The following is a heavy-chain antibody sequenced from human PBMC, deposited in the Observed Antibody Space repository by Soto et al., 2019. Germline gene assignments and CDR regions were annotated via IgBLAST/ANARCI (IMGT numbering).Heavy chain of an antibody. D-gene: IGHD3-10*01. CDR3: AKTGGPGSYYWVDY. J-gene: IGHJ4*02. Sequence: GASVKVSCKASGGTFSSYAISWVRQAPGQGLEWMGGIIPIFGTANYAQKFQGRVTITTDESTSTAYMELSSLRSEDTAVYYCAKTGGPGSYYWVDYWGQGTPVTVSS. CDR1: GGTFSSYA. CDR2: IIPIFGTA. V-gene: IGHV1-69*05.